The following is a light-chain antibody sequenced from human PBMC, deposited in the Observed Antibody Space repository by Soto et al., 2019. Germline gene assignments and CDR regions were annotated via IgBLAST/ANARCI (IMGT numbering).Light chain of an antibody. CDR2: GAS. CDR3: QQYNNWPRT. Sequence: EIVMTQSPATLSVSPGERATLSCRASQSVSRNLAWYQQKPGQAPRPLIYGASTRATAIPARFSGSGSGTEFTLTIPSLQSEDFGVYYCQQYNNWPRTLGQGTRMETK. J-gene: IGKJ5*01. CDR1: QSVSRN. V-gene: IGKV3-15*01.